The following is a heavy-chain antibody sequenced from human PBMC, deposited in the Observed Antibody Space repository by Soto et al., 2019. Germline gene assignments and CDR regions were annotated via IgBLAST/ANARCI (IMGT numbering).Heavy chain of an antibody. J-gene: IGHJ6*02. CDR1: GGSFSGYY. D-gene: IGHD6-19*01. Sequence: SETLSLTCAVHGGSFSGYYWSWIRQPPGKGLEWIGYIYYSGSTNYNPSLKSRVTISVDTSKNQFSLKLSSVTAADTAVYYCARGIEGWYQGRYYYGMDVWGQGTTVTVSS. CDR3: ARGIEGWYQGRYYYGMDV. V-gene: IGHV4-59*01. CDR2: IYYSGST.